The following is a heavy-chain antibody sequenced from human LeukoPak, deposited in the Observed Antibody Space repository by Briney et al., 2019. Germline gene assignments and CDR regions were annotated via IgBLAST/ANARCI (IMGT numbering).Heavy chain of an antibody. Sequence: GGSLRLSCEASGFTFGNFGMTWVRQAPGKGLQWVSGITGSSTWAYYAASVKGRFTVSRDNSQNTLHLQMNSLRADDTAVYYCARELVSSGTGYFDLWGRGTLVTVSS. CDR3: ARELVSSGTGYFDL. CDR1: GFTFGNFG. D-gene: IGHD3-10*01. CDR2: ITGSSTWA. J-gene: IGHJ2*01. V-gene: IGHV3-23*01.